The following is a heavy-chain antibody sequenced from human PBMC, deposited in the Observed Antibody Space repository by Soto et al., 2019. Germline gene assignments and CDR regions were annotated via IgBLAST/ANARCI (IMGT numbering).Heavy chain of an antibody. CDR2: VGGTDDYT. V-gene: IGHV3-23*01. D-gene: IGHD2-2*02. Sequence: GSLRLSCAASGFSFIHHTMSWVRQAPGKGLEWVAAVGGTDDYTWYADSVKGRFTISRDNSKNTLYLQMNSLRAEDTAVYYCAKGCDSYRPYYFAYWGQGTLVTVSS. CDR3: AKGCDSYRPYYFAY. CDR1: GFSFIHHT. J-gene: IGHJ4*02.